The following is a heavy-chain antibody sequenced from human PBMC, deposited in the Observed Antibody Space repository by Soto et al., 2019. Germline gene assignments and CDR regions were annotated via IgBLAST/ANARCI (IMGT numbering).Heavy chain of an antibody. CDR2: ISFGGDNK. D-gene: IGHD3-10*01. CDR1: GFSLSSYA. J-gene: IGHJ6*02. CDR3: ARDQQMAYYYGSGRIDYSGKAV. Sequence: CLELCRAACGFSLSSYAVAGFLHAPGKGLEWVAVISFGGDNKYYAGSVKGRFTISRDNLKNTLYLQMNSLRVEDTAVYYCARDQQMAYYYGSGRIDYSGKAVWGHRTTVTVS. V-gene: IGHV3-30-3*01.